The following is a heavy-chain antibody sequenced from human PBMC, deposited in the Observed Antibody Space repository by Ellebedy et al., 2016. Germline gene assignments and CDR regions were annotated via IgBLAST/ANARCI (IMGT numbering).Heavy chain of an antibody. D-gene: IGHD3-3*01. CDR2: ISNSDGTV. Sequence: GESLKISCAASGFSFSDGYMNWIRRAPGKGLEWLAYISNSDGTVYYADSVEGRFTISRDNGKKSLYLQMNNLTAEDTALYYCARDPQGFLNHFDYWGQGIQVTVSS. J-gene: IGHJ4*02. CDR1: GFSFSDGY. CDR3: ARDPQGFLNHFDY. V-gene: IGHV3-11*01.